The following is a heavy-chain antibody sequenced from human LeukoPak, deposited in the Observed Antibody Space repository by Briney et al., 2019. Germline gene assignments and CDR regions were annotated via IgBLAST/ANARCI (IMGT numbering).Heavy chain of an antibody. V-gene: IGHV3-7*01. CDR1: GFTFSSYW. J-gene: IGHJ4*02. D-gene: IGHD5-18*01. CDR3: ARDRAMDDY. Sequence: PGGSLRLSCAASGFTFSSYWMNWVRQAPGKGLEWVANINQDGSEKNYVDSVKGRFTISRDNVQNSLYLQMNSLRAEDTAVYYCARDRAMDDYWGQGILVTVSS. CDR2: INQDGSEK.